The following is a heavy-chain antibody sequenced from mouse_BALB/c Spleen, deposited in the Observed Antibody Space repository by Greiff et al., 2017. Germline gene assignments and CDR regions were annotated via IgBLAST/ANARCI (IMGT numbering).Heavy chain of an antibody. Sequence: DVHLVESGGGLVKPGGSLKLSCAASGFTFSDYYMYWVRQTPEKRLEWVATISDGGSYTYYPDSVKGRFTISRDNAKNNLYLQMSSLKSEDTAMYYCARGGLWGYFDYWGQGTTLTVSS. CDR3: ARGGLWGYFDY. V-gene: IGHV5-4*02. CDR2: ISDGGSYT. CDR1: GFTFSDYY. J-gene: IGHJ2*01. D-gene: IGHD1-1*02.